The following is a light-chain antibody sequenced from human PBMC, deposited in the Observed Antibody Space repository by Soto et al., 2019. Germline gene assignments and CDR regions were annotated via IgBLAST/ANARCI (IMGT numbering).Light chain of an antibody. CDR1: TSDIGSGSD. CDR2: ANN. CDR3: QSYDISLSAWV. J-gene: IGLJ3*02. V-gene: IGLV1-40*01. Sequence: QSVLTQPPSVSGGPGQRVTVSCTGSTSDIGSGSDVHWYQHLPGTAPTVVIYANNIRPSGVPDRFSGSKSGTSASLAIAGLQAEDEADYYCQSYDISLSAWVFGGGTKLTVL.